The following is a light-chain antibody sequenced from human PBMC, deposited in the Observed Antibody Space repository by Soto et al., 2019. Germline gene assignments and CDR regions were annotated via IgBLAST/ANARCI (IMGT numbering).Light chain of an antibody. Sequence: QSALTQPASVSGSPGQAITISFTGTSSDVGGYNYVSWYQQHPGKAPKLMIYDVSNRPSGVSNRFSGSKSGNTAALTISGLQAEDEADYYCSSYTSSSTLVFGGGTQLPVL. CDR2: DVS. V-gene: IGLV2-14*01. J-gene: IGLJ2*01. CDR3: SSYTSSSTLV. CDR1: SSDVGGYNY.